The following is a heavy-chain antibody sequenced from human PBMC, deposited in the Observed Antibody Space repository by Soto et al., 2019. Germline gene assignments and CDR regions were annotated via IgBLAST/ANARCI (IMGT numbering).Heavy chain of an antibody. D-gene: IGHD2-21*01. J-gene: IGHJ6*03. CDR1: GYTFTSYY. V-gene: IGHV1-46*03. CDR3: ARGRLYYDYMDV. CDR2: INPSGGST. Sequence: QVQLVQSGAEVKKPGASVKVSCKASGYTFTSYYMHWVRQAPGQGLEWMGIINPSGGSTSYAQKFLGRLTMTRDTSTSTVEMELSSLRSEDTAVYYCARGRLYYDYMDVWGKGTTVTVSS.